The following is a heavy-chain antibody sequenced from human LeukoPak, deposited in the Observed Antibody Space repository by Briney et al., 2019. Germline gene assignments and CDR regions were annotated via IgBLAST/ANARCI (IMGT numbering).Heavy chain of an antibody. CDR1: GYFISSGYY. J-gene: IGHJ3*02. V-gene: IGHV4-38-2*01. CDR3: ARVAASGTALDAFDN. CDR2: IYHSGST. Sequence: PSETLSLTCAVSGYFISSGYYWGWIRQPPGKGLEWIGSIYHSGSTYFNPSLKSRVTISVDTSKNQFSLTLRSVTAADTAVYFCARVAASGTALDAFDNWGQGTMVTVSS. D-gene: IGHD6-13*01.